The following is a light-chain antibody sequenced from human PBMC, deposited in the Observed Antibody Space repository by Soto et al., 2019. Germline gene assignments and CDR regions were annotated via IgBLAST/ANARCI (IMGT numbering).Light chain of an antibody. V-gene: IGLV2-11*01. CDR2: DVN. CDR1: SSDVGGYNY. J-gene: IGLJ3*02. Sequence: QSALTQPHSVSGSPGQSVTISCTGTSSDVGGYNYVSWYQHHPGKAPKLMIYDVNKRPSGVPDRFSGSKSGNTASLTISGLQAEDEADYYCCSYAGSYNWVFGGGTKLTVL. CDR3: CSYAGSYNWV.